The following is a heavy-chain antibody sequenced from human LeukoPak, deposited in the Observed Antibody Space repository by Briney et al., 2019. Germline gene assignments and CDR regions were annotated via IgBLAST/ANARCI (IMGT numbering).Heavy chain of an antibody. J-gene: IGHJ4*02. CDR3: ARDREGYSSGRGIDY. D-gene: IGHD6-19*01. CDR1: GFTFSSYT. Sequence: GGSLRLSCAASGFTFSSYTVHWVRQDPGKGLEWVAAISADGSDKVYTDSVKGRFTISRDNSKNTLYMHMSSLRAEDTAVYHCARDREGYSSGRGIDYWGQGTLVTVFS. CDR2: ISADGSDK. V-gene: IGHV3-30*04.